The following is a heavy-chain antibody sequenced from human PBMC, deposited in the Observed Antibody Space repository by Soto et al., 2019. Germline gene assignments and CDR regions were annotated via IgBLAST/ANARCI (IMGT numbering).Heavy chain of an antibody. J-gene: IGHJ5*02. CDR1: GFTFRDFA. V-gene: IGHV3-23*01. CDR2: ITASGDSA. Sequence: GGSLRLSCEASGFTFRDFAMSWVRQAPGKGLEWVSYITASGDSASYADSVKGRLTISRDNSKNTLYLQMNSLTAEDTALYYCAKSTPVTPFSCGQGSLVTVSS. D-gene: IGHD4-17*01. CDR3: AKSTPVTPFS.